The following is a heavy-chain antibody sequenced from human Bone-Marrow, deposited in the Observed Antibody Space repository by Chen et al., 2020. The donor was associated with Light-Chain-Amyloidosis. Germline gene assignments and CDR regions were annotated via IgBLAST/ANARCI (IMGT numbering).Heavy chain of an antibody. CDR2: INQSGSP. Sequence: QVQLQQWGAGQLKPSETLSLTGAFYDGSFNDSWLSWVLQTPGKGLEWMGEINQSGSPNYNPSLKSRVTILVATSKNQLSLKLRSVTAADTALYYCAREPSGTWGFDRWGQGTLVTVSS. V-gene: IGHV4-34*01. CDR3: AREPSGTWGFDR. J-gene: IGHJ4*02. CDR1: DGSFNDSW. D-gene: IGHD3-3*01.